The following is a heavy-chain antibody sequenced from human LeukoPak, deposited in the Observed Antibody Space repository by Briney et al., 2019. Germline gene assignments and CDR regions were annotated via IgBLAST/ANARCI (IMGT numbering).Heavy chain of an antibody. CDR1: GFTFRSYR. CDR2: IKENANEE. J-gene: IGHJ6*03. CDR3: ARAGYCTSNSCYSPNFYYMDV. Sequence: GGSLRLSCAASGFTFRSYRMSWVGQAPGKGLEWVASIKENANEEYYVDSVRGRFIISRDNAKNSLFLQMYSLRADDTAVYYCARAGYCTSNSCYSPNFYYMDVWGKGTTVAVSS. V-gene: IGHV3-7*01. D-gene: IGHD2-2*01.